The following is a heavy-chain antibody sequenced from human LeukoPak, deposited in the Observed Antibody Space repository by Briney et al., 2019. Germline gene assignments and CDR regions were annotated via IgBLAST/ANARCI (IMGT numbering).Heavy chain of an antibody. CDR1: GFTFNNYA. J-gene: IGHJ4*02. CDR2: ISGSGGST. D-gene: IGHD6-19*01. CDR3: AKAASSGWLYYFDY. V-gene: IGHV3-23*01. Sequence: GGSLRLSCAASGFTFNNYAVSWVRQAPGKGLEWVSVISGSGGSTYYADSVKGRFTISRDNSKNTLYLQMNSLRAEDTAVYHCAKAASSGWLYYFDYWDQGTLVTVSS.